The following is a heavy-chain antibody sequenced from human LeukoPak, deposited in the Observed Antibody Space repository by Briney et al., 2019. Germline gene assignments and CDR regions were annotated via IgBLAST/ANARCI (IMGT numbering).Heavy chain of an antibody. CDR1: GGSISSGDYS. D-gene: IGHD3-22*01. CDR2: IYYSGST. Sequence: SQTLSLTCTVSGGSISSGDYSWSWIRQPPGKGLEWIGYIYYSGSTYYNPSLKGRVTISVDTSKNQFSLKLSSVTASDTAVYYCAREKSGYYYAFTDYWGQGTLVTVSS. V-gene: IGHV4-30-4*01. CDR3: AREKSGYYYAFTDY. J-gene: IGHJ4*02.